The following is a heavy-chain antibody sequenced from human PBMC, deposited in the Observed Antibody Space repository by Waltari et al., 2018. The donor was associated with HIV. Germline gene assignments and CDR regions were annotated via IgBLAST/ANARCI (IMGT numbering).Heavy chain of an antibody. CDR2: LSSRRHNYAP. CDR1: GFSFSDTG. CDR3: TVGSPDYWYFQL. D-gene: IGHD6-19*01. Sequence: VQLLESGGGLVPPGASLTLSCTASGFSFSDTGLHWVRQAPGKCPEWGGRLSSRRHNYAPRYTWALGGRFNISRHDAENTTFLHLNNLKVEGTAIYFCTVGSPDYWYFQLWGRGTLVTVSS. J-gene: IGHJ2*01. V-gene: IGHV3-73*01.